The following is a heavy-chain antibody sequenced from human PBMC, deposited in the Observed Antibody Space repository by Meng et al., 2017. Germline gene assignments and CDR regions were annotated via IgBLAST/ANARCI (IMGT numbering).Heavy chain of an antibody. Sequence: GESLKISCAPSGFTFSSYAMHWVRQAPGKGLEWVAVISYDGSNKYYADSVKGRFTISRDNSKNTLYLQMNSLRAEDTAVYYCAREHIVVVTARSRNYFDYWGQGTLVTVSS. CDR1: GFTFSSYA. D-gene: IGHD2-21*02. CDR3: AREHIVVVTARSRNYFDY. V-gene: IGHV3-30*01. CDR2: ISYDGSNK. J-gene: IGHJ4*02.